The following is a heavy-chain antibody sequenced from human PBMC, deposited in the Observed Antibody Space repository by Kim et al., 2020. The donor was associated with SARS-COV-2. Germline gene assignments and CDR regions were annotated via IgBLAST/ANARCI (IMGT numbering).Heavy chain of an antibody. D-gene: IGHD6-13*01. CDR3: VKDISSSWYPERDWFDP. CDR2: ISSNGGST. J-gene: IGHJ5*02. V-gene: IGHV3-64D*09. Sequence: GGSLRLSCSASGFTFSSYGMHWVRQAPGKGLEYVSAISSNGGSTHYADSVKGRFTISRDNSKNTLYLQMSSLRAEDTAVYYCVKDISSSWYPERDWFDPWGQGTLVTVSS. CDR1: GFTFSSYG.